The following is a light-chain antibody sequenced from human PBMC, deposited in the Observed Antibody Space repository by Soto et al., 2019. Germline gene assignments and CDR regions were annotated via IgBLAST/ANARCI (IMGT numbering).Light chain of an antibody. CDR1: QDISKW. CDR3: QQADSIPLT. V-gene: IGKV1-12*01. Sequence: DIQMTQSPSFVSASVGDRVTITCRASQDISKWLAWYQQKPGRAPKILIFAASTLQRGVPSRFSGSGSGTDFTLTISSLQPEDSATYYCQQADSIPLTFGGETKVDFK. CDR2: AAS. J-gene: IGKJ4*01.